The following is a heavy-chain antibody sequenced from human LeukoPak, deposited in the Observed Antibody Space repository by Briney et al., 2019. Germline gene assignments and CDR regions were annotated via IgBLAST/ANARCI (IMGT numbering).Heavy chain of an antibody. CDR2: INSDGSST. V-gene: IGHV3-74*01. J-gene: IGHJ6*03. CDR1: GFTFSSYW. D-gene: IGHD2-15*01. CDR3: APLYCSGGSCYPRSLYYYYYMDV. Sequence: TGGSLRLSCAASGFTFSSYWMHWVRQAPGKGLVWVSRINSDGSSTSYADSVKGRFTISRDNAKNTLYLQMSSLRAEDTAVYYCAPLYCSGGSCYPRSLYYYYYMDVWGKGTTVTVSS.